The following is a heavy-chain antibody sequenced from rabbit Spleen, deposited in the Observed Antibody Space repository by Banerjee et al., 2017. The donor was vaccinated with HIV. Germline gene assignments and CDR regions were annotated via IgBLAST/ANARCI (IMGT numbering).Heavy chain of an antibody. V-gene: IGHV1S45*01. CDR2: IDAGSSGFT. CDR3: ARDTSSSFSSYGMDL. D-gene: IGHD1-1*01. CDR1: GVSFSISSY. Sequence: QEQLVESGGGLVQPGASLTLTCTASGVSFSISSYMCWVRQAPGKGLEWITCIDAGSSGFTYFATWAKGRFAISKTSSTTVTLQMTRLTAADTATYFCARDTSSSFSSYGMDLWGQGTLVTVS. J-gene: IGHJ6*01.